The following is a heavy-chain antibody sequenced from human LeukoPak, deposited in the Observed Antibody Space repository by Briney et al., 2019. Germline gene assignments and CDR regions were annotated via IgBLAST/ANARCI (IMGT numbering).Heavy chain of an antibody. J-gene: IGHJ4*02. CDR1: GFSFNGDW. V-gene: IGHV3-7*01. D-gene: IGHD2-2*01. CDR3: VRDGPAFLDFDY. CDR2: IKPDGSQK. Sequence: GGSLRLSCLASGFSFNGDWRNWVRQAPGKGLEGVANIKPDGSQKYYVDSVKGRFTISRDNAEKSLFLQMNSLRAEDTAVYYCVRDGPAFLDFDYWGQGTLVTVSS.